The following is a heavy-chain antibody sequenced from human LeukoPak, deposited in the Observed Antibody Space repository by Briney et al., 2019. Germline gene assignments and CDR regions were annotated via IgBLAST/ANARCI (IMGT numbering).Heavy chain of an antibody. CDR3: ARDPFFGGSYGALYYFDY. D-gene: IGHD1-26*01. V-gene: IGHV1-2*02. CDR2: INPNSGGT. J-gene: IGHJ4*02. CDR1: GYTLTGYY. Sequence: ASVKVSCKTSGYTLTGYYMHWVRQAPGQGLEWMGWINPNSGGTNYAQKFQGRVTMTRDTSISTAYMELSRLRSDDTAVYYCARDPFFGGSYGALYYFDYWGQGTLVTVSS.